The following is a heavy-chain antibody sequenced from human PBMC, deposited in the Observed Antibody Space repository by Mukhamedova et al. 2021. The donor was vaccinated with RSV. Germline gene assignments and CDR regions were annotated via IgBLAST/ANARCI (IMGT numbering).Heavy chain of an antibody. D-gene: IGHD6-6*01. V-gene: IGHV3-53*01. J-gene: IGHJ4*02. CDR3: ARGEAYSSSTD. CDR2: IYSGGST. Sequence: GKGLEWVSVIYSGGSTYYADSVKGRFTISRDNSKNTLYLQMNSLRAEDTAVYYCARGEAYSSSTDWGQGTLVTVSS.